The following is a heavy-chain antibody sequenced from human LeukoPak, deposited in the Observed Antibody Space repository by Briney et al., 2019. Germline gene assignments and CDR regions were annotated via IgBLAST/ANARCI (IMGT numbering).Heavy chain of an antibody. J-gene: IGHJ4*02. CDR3: TTLTVGSNFDY. CDR1: GFIFSVYE. V-gene: IGHV3-48*03. CDR2: ISSSGSIT. D-gene: IGHD1-26*01. Sequence: PGGSLRLSCAASGFIFSVYEMHWVRQAPGKGLEWISDISSSGSITYYADSVRGRVSTSRDNAKNSLYLQMNTLRAEDTAVYYCTTLTVGSNFDYWGQGTLVTVSS.